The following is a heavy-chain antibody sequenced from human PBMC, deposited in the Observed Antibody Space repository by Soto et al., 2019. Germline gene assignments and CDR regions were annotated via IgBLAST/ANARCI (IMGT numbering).Heavy chain of an antibody. V-gene: IGHV5-51*01. CDR3: ARSPLYDFWSGYYTGGNWFDP. J-gene: IGHJ5*02. CDR1: GYSFTSYW. CDR2: IYPGDSDT. D-gene: IGHD3-3*01. Sequence: GEYLKISCKGSGYSFTSYWIGWVRQMPGKGLEWMGIIYPGDSDTRYSPSFQGQVTISAVKSISTAYLQWSSLKASDTAMYYCARSPLYDFWSGYYTGGNWFDPWGQGTLVTVSS.